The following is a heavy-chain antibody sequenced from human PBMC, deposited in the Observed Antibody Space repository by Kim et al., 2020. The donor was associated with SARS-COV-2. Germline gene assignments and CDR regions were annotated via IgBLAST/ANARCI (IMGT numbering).Heavy chain of an antibody. CDR3: ARDYNSFVDLFNL. CDR2: INCNGGDT. J-gene: IGHJ2*01. Sequence: ASVKVSCKASGYTFTRYYMHWVRQAPGQGLEWMGWINCNGGDTKYTQKFQGRVTMTRDTSIATAYMELSGLRSDDTAVYYCARDYNSFVDLFNLWGRGTLVTVSS. V-gene: IGHV1-2*02. D-gene: IGHD3-22*01. CDR1: GYTFTRYY.